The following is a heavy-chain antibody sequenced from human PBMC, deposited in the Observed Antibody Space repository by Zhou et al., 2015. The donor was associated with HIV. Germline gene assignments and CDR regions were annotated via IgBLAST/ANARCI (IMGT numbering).Heavy chain of an antibody. D-gene: IGHD5-18*01. J-gene: IGHJ4*02. CDR1: GFTFSSYG. CDR3: AREVGGDTAGFDY. CDR2: IWYDGSNK. V-gene: IGHV3-33*01. Sequence: QVQLVESGGGVVQPGRSLRLSCAASGFTFSSYGMHWVRQAPGKGLEWVAVIWYDGSNKYYADSVKGRFTISRDNSKNTLYLQMNSLRAEDTAVYYCAREVGGDTAGFDYWGQGTLVTVSS.